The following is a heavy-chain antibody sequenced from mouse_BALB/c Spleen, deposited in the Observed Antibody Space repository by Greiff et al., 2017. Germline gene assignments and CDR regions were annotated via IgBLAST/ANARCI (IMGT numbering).Heavy chain of an antibody. CDR2: INPSSGYT. J-gene: IGHJ2*01. V-gene: IGHV1-4*01. CDR3: ATYRYEGYFDY. CDR1: GYTFTSYT. D-gene: IGHD2-14*01. Sequence: QVQLKQSGAELARPGASVKMSCKASGYTFTSYTMHWVKQRPGQGLEWIGYINPSSGYTNYNQKFKDKATLTADKSSSTAYMQLSSLTSEDSAVYYCATYRYEGYFDYWGQGTTLTVSS.